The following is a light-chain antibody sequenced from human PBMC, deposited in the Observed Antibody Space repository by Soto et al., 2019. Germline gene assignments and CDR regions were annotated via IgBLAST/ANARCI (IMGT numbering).Light chain of an antibody. V-gene: IGLV2-14*01. CDR1: SSDVGGYKF. CDR3: SSYTSTTLV. CDR2: EVS. Sequence: QSALTQPASVSGSPGQSITISCTGTSSDVGGYKFVSWYQHHPGKVPKLMIFEVSKRPSGVSNRFSGSKSGNTASLTISGLQAEDEADYYCSSYTSTTLVFGGGTQLTVL. J-gene: IGLJ2*01.